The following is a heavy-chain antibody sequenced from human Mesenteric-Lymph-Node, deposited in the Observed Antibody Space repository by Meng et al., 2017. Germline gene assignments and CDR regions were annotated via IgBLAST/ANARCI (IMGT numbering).Heavy chain of an antibody. D-gene: IGHD6-19*01. CDR1: GGSLSSYY. J-gene: IGHJ3*02. V-gene: IGHV4-59*01. CDR2: MYYSGSI. Sequence: SETLSLTCTVSGGSLSSYYWSWIRRPPAKGLEWVGYMYYSGSINYNPSLKSPVTLSVDTSKNQFSLKLSSVTAADTAVYSCARVLGGVAGNDAFDIWGQGTMVTVSS. CDR3: ARVLGGVAGNDAFDI.